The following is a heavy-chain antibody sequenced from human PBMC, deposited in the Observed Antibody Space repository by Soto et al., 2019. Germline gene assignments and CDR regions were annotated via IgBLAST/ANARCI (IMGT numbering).Heavy chain of an antibody. V-gene: IGHV4-59*12. Sequence: PSETLSLTCTVSGGSISSYYWSWIRQPPGKGLEWIGDINYSGSTNYNPSLKSRVTISVDTSKNQFSLKLSSVTATDTAVYYCARGREMITFGGVIVKVRNYFDYWGQGTLVTVSS. CDR1: GGSISSYY. D-gene: IGHD3-16*02. CDR3: ARGREMITFGGVIVKVRNYFDY. CDR2: INYSGST. J-gene: IGHJ4*02.